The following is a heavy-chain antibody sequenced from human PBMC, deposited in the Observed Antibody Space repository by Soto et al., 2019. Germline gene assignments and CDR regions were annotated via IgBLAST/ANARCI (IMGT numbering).Heavy chain of an antibody. Sequence: GALRLSCAASGFSFSDYYMSWIRQAPGKGLEWVSYIDFSSNSIYYADSVKGRFTISRDNAKNSLYLQMNSLRAEDTAVYYCARDDEYSSSWYVHFDYWGQGTLVTVSS. CDR2: IDFSSNSI. J-gene: IGHJ4*02. CDR3: ARDDEYSSSWYVHFDY. V-gene: IGHV3-11*01. D-gene: IGHD6-13*01. CDR1: GFSFSDYY.